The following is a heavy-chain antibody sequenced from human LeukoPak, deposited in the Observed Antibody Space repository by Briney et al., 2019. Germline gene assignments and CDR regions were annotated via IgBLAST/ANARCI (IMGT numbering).Heavy chain of an antibody. V-gene: IGHV3-21*03. CDR2: ISSSSSYI. J-gene: IGHJ5*02. CDR3: ARVRAAAGFDP. Sequence: PGGSLRLSCAASGFTFSSYSMNWVRQAPGKGLEWVSSISSSSSYIYYADSVKGRFTSSRDNAKNSLYLQMNSLRAEDTAVYYCARVRAAAGFDPWGQGTLVTVSS. D-gene: IGHD6-13*01. CDR1: GFTFSSYS.